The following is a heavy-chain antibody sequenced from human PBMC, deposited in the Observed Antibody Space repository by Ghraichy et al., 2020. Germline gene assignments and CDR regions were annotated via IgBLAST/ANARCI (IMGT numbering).Heavy chain of an antibody. CDR1: GGSFGGYY. CDR3: ASGPYGSNGYDYVWGSYREVASFFDY. CDR2: INHSGST. V-gene: IGHV4-34*01. J-gene: IGHJ4*02. D-gene: IGHD3-16*02. Sequence: SETLSLTCAVYGGSFGGYYWSWIRQPPGKGLEWIGEINHSGSTNYNPSLKSRVTISVDTSKNQFSLKLSSVTAADTAVYYCASGPYGSNGYDYVWGSYREVASFFDYWGQGTLVTVSS.